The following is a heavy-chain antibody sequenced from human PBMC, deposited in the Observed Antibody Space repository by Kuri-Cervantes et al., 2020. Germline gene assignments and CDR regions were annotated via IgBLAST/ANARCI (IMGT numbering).Heavy chain of an antibody. V-gene: IGHV3-21*04. Sequence: GGSLRLSCAASGFTFSSYSMNWVRQAPGKGLEWVSAISGSGGSTYYADSVKGRFTISRDNAKNSLYLQMNSLRAEDTAVYYCARERGYSGYGDYYYYYGMDVWGQGTTVTVSS. D-gene: IGHD5-12*01. J-gene: IGHJ6*02. CDR1: GFTFSSYS. CDR2: ISGSGGST. CDR3: ARERGYSGYGDYYYYYGMDV.